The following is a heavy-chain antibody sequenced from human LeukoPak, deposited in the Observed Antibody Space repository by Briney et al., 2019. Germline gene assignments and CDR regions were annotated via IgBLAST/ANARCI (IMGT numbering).Heavy chain of an antibody. CDR2: IYHSGST. D-gene: IGHD6-13*01. CDR1: GYSISSGFF. V-gene: IGHV4-38-2*01. CDR3: ARGEGSSSWYFDY. J-gene: IGHJ4*02. Sequence: PSETLSLTCAVSGYSISSGFFWVWIRQPPGKELEWIGTIYHSGSTYYNPSLKSRVTVSVDTSKNQFSLKLRSVTAADTAVYYCARGEGSSSWYFDYWGQGTLVTVSS.